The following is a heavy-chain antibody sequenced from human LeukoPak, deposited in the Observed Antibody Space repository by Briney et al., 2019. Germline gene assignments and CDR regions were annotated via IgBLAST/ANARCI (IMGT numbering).Heavy chain of an antibody. CDR2: IFTSGIT. V-gene: IGHV4-61*02. J-gene: IGHJ4*02. CDR3: ARAWGGYSYGYDY. Sequence: PSQTLSLTCTVSGDSITSGRHYWSWIRQPAGKGREWLGRIFTSGITSYSTALKSRVTISLDTSENQVSLRLTSVTAADTAVYYCARAWGGYSYGYDYWGQGTLVTVSS. D-gene: IGHD5-18*01. CDR1: GDSITSGRHY.